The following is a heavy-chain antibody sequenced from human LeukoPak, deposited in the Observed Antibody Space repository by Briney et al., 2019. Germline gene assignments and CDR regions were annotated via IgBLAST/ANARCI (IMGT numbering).Heavy chain of an antibody. Sequence: KSGGSLRLTCAASGFSFSAYGMNWVRQAPGKGLEWVSSISSSSSYIYYADSVKGRFTISRDNAKNSLYLQMNSRRAEDTAVYYCARDPYCSGGSCVERFDPWGQGTLVTVSS. CDR2: ISSSSSYI. D-gene: IGHD2-15*01. CDR1: GFSFSAYG. J-gene: IGHJ5*02. V-gene: IGHV3-21*01. CDR3: ARDPYCSGGSCVERFDP.